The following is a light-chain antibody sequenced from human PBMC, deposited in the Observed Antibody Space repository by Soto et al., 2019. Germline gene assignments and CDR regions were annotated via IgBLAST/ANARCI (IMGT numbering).Light chain of an antibody. CDR1: SSDIGNYKL. CDR3: SSYAGSSPYV. V-gene: IGLV2-23*02. CDR2: AVT. Sequence: QSALTQPASVSGSPGQSITISCTGTSSDIGNYKLVSWFQQHPGKAPRLIIFAVTERPAGISVRFSGSKSGNTASLTISGLQAEDEADYCCSSYAGSSPYVLGTGTKVTVL. J-gene: IGLJ1*01.